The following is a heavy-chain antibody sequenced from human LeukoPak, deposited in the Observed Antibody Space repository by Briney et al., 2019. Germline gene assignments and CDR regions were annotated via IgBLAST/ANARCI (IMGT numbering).Heavy chain of an antibody. V-gene: IGHV3-21*01. CDR3: ARDPYSGTYGDTYYYYMDV. D-gene: IGHD1-26*01. CDR1: GFSFSSYI. CDR2: ITSSSTYT. Sequence: PGGSLRLSCAASGFSFSSYIMNWVRQTPGKGLEWVSSITSSSTYTFYADSVKGRFTISRDNARNSLYLQMNSLRAEDTAVYYCARDPYSGTYGDTYYYYMDVWGKGTTVTISS. J-gene: IGHJ6*03.